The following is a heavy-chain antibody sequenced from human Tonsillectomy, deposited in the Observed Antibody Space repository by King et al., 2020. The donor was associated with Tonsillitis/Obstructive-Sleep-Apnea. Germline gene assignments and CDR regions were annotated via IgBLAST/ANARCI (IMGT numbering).Heavy chain of an antibody. J-gene: IGHJ4*02. Sequence: VQLVESGEGLVKPGGSLRLSCVASGFTFSNAWMNWVRQAPGKGLEWVGRIKSSADSGTTDYAAPVKGRFTISRDDSKNTLYLQMNSLKTEDTAVYYCTTDLGDYWGQGTLVTVSS. V-gene: IGHV3-15*07. CDR3: TTDLGDY. CDR1: GFTFSNAW. D-gene: IGHD3-10*01. CDR2: IKSSADSGTT.